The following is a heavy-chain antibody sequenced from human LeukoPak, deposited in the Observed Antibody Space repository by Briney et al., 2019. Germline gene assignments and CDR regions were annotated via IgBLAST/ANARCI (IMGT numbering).Heavy chain of an antibody. CDR2: INPSGGST. CDR1: GYTFTGYY. J-gene: IGHJ4*02. V-gene: IGHV1-46*01. CDR3: ALALYFDSKGYYL. D-gene: IGHD3-22*01. Sequence: ASVKVSCKASGYTFTGYYMHWVRQAPGQGLEWMGIINPSGGSTSYAQKFQGRVTMTRDTSTSTVYMELSSLRSEDTAVYYCALALYFDSKGYYLWGQGTLVTVSS.